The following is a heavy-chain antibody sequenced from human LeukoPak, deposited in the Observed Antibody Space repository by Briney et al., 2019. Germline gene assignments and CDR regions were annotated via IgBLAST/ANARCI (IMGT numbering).Heavy chain of an antibody. CDR2: IKTDGSDK. CDR1: GFTFTRVW. Sequence: PGGSLRLSCAASGFTFTRVWMSWVRQAPGKGLEWMANIKTDGSDKYYADSVNGRFTISRDNAKNSLYLQMNSLGVEDTAVSYCAHYDFWSGYSFGTWGQGTLFTVSS. CDR3: AHYDFWSGYSFGT. D-gene: IGHD3-3*01. V-gene: IGHV3-7*01. J-gene: IGHJ5*02.